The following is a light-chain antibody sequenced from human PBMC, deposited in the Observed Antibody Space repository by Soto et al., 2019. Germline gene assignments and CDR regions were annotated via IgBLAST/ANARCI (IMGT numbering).Light chain of an antibody. CDR3: QQCYATPLT. CDR1: QSISGC. J-gene: IGKJ5*01. Sequence: DIQMTQSPSSLSASVGDRVTITCRASQSISGCLNWYRQKAGRAPKLLIHSVSTLEIGVPSRFSGSASGTEFTLTISGLQPEDSATYFCQQCYATPLTFGGGTRLEI. V-gene: IGKV1-39*01. CDR2: SVS.